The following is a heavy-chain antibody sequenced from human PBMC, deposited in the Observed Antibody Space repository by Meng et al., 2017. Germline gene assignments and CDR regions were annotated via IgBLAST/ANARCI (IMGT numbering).Heavy chain of an antibody. V-gene: IGHV1-24*01. Sequence: QAKRGQTWARGKKPGASVKVSCKVSGYTLTELSMHWVRQAPGKGLEWMGGFDPEDGETIYAQKFQGRVTMTEDTSTDTAYMELSSLRSEDTAVYYCATDLALIGADYWGQGTLVTVSS. J-gene: IGHJ4*02. CDR1: GYTLTELS. D-gene: IGHD7-27*01. CDR2: FDPEDGET. CDR3: ATDLALIGADY.